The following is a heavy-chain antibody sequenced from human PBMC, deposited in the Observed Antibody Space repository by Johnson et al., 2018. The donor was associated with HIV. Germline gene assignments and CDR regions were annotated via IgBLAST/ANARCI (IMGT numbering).Heavy chain of an antibody. D-gene: IGHD3-3*01. CDR3: AKPQWVSSGAFDI. CDR2: ISSDGSNK. V-gene: IGHV3-30*18. J-gene: IGHJ3*02. Sequence: QVQLVESGGGVVQPGRSLRLSCAASGFTFSSYGMHWVRPAPGKGLEWVAFISSDGSNKYFAVSVTVRFSISRDNSKNTLYLQMNSLTAEDTAVYYCAKPQWVSSGAFDIWGQGTMVTVSS. CDR1: GFTFSSYG.